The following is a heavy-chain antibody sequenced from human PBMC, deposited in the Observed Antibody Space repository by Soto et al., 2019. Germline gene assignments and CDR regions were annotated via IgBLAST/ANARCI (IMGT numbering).Heavy chain of an antibody. Sequence: EVQLLDSGGGLVRPGGSLRLSCAASGFTFNTYPMSWVRQAPGKGLEWVSGISTSGGSTYYADSVKGRFTISRDNSKNTGFLQMNSLRAEDTVLYYWAKLLSVGGTRSPIDYFDYWGRGNLVNVSS. D-gene: IGHD6-13*01. CDR2: ISTSGGST. V-gene: IGHV3-23*01. CDR3: AKLLSVGGTRSPIDYFDY. CDR1: GFTFNTYP. J-gene: IGHJ4*02.